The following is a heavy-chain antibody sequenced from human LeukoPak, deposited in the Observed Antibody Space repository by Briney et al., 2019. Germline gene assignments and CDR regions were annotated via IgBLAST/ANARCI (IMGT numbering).Heavy chain of an antibody. CDR3: ARRYSSSSFNWFDP. Sequence: SETLSLTCAVSGYSISSGYYWGWIRQPPGKGLEWIGSICHSGSTYYNPSLKSRVTISVDPSKHQFSLKLSSVAAADTAVYYCARRYSSSSFNWFDPWGQGTLVTVSS. V-gene: IGHV4-38-2*01. CDR2: ICHSGST. D-gene: IGHD6-6*01. J-gene: IGHJ5*02. CDR1: GYSISSGYY.